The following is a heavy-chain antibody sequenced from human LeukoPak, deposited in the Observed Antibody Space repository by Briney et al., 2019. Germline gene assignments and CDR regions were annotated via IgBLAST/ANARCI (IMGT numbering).Heavy chain of an antibody. V-gene: IGHV4-4*07. CDR3: ASSGIAAAGPGDY. D-gene: IGHD6-13*01. CDR1: VDSIISYY. CDR2: IYTSGST. J-gene: IGHJ4*02. Sequence: SETLSLTCTVSVDSIISYYWSWIRQPAGRGLEWIGRIYTSGSTNYNVPRRSRVTMSVDTSKNQLYMKLSSVTAAATAVYYCASSGIAAAGPGDYWGQGTLVTVSS.